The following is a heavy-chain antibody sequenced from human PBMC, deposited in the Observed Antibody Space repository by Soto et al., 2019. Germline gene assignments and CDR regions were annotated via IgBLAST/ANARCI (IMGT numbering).Heavy chain of an antibody. CDR1: GFTFSSYG. V-gene: IGHV3-30*18. J-gene: IGHJ4*02. CDR3: AKDRFLEWLASSYFDY. D-gene: IGHD3-3*01. Sequence: QVQLVESGGGVVQPGRSLRLSCAASGFTFSSYGMHWVRQAPGKGLEWVAVISYDGSNKYYADSVKGRFTISRDNSKNTLYLQMNSLRAEDTAVYYCAKDRFLEWLASSYFDYWGQGTLVTXXS. CDR2: ISYDGSNK.